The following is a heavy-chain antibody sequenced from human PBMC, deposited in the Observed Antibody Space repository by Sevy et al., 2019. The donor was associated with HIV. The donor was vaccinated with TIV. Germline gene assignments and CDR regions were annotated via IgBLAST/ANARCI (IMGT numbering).Heavy chain of an antibody. V-gene: IGHV3-49*03. D-gene: IGHD3-3*01. J-gene: IGHJ6*02. Sequence: GGSLRLSCTTSGFTCEDYAMSWLRQTPGKGLEWVGFIRSKTFVGTTEYAESVKGRFTISSDNSNSIAYLQMNNLKIDVAAVYFCSRLRGTISPYYYFGLDVWGQGTTVTVSS. CDR2: IRSKTFVGTT. CDR3: SRLRGTISPYYYFGLDV. CDR1: GFTCEDYA.